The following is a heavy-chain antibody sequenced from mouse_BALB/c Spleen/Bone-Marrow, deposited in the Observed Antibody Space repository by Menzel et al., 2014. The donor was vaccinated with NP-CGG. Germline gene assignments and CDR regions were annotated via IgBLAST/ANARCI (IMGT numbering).Heavy chain of an antibody. CDR3: TRGLISFTTVFVYFRY. CDR1: GYTFNDYE. V-gene: IGHV1-15*01. CDR2: IDPETGGT. J-gene: IGHJ2*02. Sequence: QVQMQQPGAEMVRTGASVKLPSKASGYTFNDYEMHWEKQTPVHGLEWIGAIDPETGGTAYNQKFKGKATLTADKSSSTAYMELRSLTSDDSVVYYSTRGLISFTTVFVYFRYCGQGTFLPVPS. D-gene: IGHD1-1*01.